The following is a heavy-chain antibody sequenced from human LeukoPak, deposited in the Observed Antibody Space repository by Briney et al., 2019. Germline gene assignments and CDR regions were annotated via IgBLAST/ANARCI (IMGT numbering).Heavy chain of an antibody. CDR1: GFTFSNYY. V-gene: IGHV3-21*01. J-gene: IGHJ4*02. Sequence: GGSLRLSCAASGFTFSNYYMNWVRQAPGKGLEWVSSISSGSSYIYYADSLKGRFTISRDNAKNSLYLQMNSLRAEDTAVYYCTTGVRGYNSALDYWGQGTLVTVSP. CDR3: TTGVRGYNSALDY. CDR2: ISSGSSYI. D-gene: IGHD6-19*01.